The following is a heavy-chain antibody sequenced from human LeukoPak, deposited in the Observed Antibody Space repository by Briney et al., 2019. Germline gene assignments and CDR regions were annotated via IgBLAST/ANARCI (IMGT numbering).Heavy chain of an antibody. J-gene: IGHJ1*01. CDR3: AREVDYYDSSGYYSSRYFQH. D-gene: IGHD3-22*01. V-gene: IGHV3-53*01. CDR1: GFTVSSNY. CDR2: MYSGPST. Sequence: GGSLILSCAASGFTVSSNYMSWLRQAPGKALELVPVMYSGPSTDSADSVKGRFTIPRDDSKNTLYVKMTSLRAEDTAVYYCAREVDYYDSSGYYSSRYFQHWGQGTLVTVS.